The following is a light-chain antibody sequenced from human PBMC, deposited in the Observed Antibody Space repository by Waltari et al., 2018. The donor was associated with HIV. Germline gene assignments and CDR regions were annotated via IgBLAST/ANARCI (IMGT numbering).Light chain of an antibody. V-gene: IGLV1-40*01. CDR1: RSNIGAIYD. CDR3: ETLDASLSGFVV. CDR2: VTN. Sequence: QSVLTKPPSVSGAPGQRVTLSCTGSRSNIGAIYDVPRYKQLPGAAPKLLIYVTNTRPSGVPGRVSGSKSGASAALAIAGLQADDEAVEFCETLDASLSGFVVFVGGTKLTVL. J-gene: IGLJ2*01.